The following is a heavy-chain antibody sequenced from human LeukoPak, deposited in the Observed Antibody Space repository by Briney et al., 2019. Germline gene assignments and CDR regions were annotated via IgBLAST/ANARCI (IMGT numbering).Heavy chain of an antibody. CDR3: AKSGGPTSFDLEY. CDR2: ISDSGDST. V-gene: IGHV3-23*01. J-gene: IGHJ4*02. CDR1: GFTFRNYA. Sequence: GGSLRLSCAASGFTFRNYALSWVRQALGKGLEWVSTISDSGDSTYYADSVKGRFTISRDNSKNTLYLQMNSLRAEDTAIYYCAKSGGPTSFDLEYWGQGTLVTVSS. D-gene: IGHD3-16*01.